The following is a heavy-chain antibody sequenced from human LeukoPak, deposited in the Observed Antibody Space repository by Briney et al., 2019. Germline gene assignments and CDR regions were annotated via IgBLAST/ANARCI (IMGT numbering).Heavy chain of an antibody. Sequence: PGGSLRLSCTASGFTFSNFAMTWVRQAPGKGLEWVSAITGSGSSTYYAESVRGRFTISRDTSKSALYLQMNSLRAEDTAVYYCAKEAVVVVAATRFHPFDYWGQGTLVTVSS. V-gene: IGHV3-23*01. CDR3: AKEAVVVVAATRFHPFDY. CDR2: ITGSGSST. J-gene: IGHJ4*02. CDR1: GFTFSNFA. D-gene: IGHD2-15*01.